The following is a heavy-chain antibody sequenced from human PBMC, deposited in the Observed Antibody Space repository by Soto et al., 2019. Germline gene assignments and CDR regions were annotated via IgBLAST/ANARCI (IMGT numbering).Heavy chain of an antibody. CDR1: GFTLSNYW. V-gene: IGHV3-7*01. J-gene: IGHJ6*02. Sequence: PGGSLRLSCAASGFTLSNYWMSWVRQAPGKGLEWVANINQNGRDKYYVDSVKGRFTISRDNAKELLYLQMNSLRDEDTAVYYCAREPTTAVVNYGTDVWGQGTTVTVSS. D-gene: IGHD6-13*01. CDR2: INQNGRDK. CDR3: AREPTTAVVNYGTDV.